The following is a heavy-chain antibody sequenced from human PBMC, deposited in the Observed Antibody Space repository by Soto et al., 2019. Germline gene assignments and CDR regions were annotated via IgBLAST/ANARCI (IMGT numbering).Heavy chain of an antibody. V-gene: IGHV3-48*01. D-gene: IGHD6-6*01. Sequence: GGSLRLSCAASGFTFSSYSMNWVRQAPGKGLEWVSYISSSSSTIYYADSVKGRFTISRDNAKNSLYLQMNSLRAEDTAVYYCAREWDGAARLNWFDPWGQGTLVTVSS. CDR1: GFTFSSYS. CDR2: ISSSSSTI. J-gene: IGHJ5*02. CDR3: AREWDGAARLNWFDP.